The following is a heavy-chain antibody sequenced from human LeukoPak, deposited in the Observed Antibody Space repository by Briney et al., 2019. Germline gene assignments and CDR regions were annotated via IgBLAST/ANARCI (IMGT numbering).Heavy chain of an antibody. Sequence: SETLSLTCAVYGGSFSGYYWSWIRQPPGKGLEWIGEINHSGSTNYNPSLKSRVTISVDTSKNQFSLKLSSVTAADTAVYYCARGGPGIAVASGYYFDYWGQGTLVTVSS. CDR3: ARGGPGIAVASGYYFDY. D-gene: IGHD6-19*01. CDR1: GGSFSGYY. CDR2: INHSGST. V-gene: IGHV4-34*01. J-gene: IGHJ4*02.